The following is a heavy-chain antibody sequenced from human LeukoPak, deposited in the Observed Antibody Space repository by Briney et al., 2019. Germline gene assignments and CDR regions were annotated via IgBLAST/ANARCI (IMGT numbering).Heavy chain of an antibody. CDR2: IHNNDST. J-gene: IGHJ5*02. CDR3: ARQFYL. CDR1: GFTVSSDC. Sequence: GGSLRLSCAASGFTVSSDCMNWVRQAPGKGLEWVSVIHNNDSTFYADSVKGRFSISRDNSKNTLYLQMNSLRADDTALYYCARQFYLWGRGTLVTVSS. V-gene: IGHV3-66*02.